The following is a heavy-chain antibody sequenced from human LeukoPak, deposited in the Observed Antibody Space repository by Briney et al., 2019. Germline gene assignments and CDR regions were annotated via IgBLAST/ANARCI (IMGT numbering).Heavy chain of an antibody. CDR3: AAVKTYYYDTSGYYFPLNAFDI. Sequence: ASVKVSCKASGGTFSSYAISWVRQAPGQGLEWMGGIIPIFGTANYAQKFQGRVTITADKSTSTAYMELSSLRSEDTAVYYRAAVKTYYYDTSGYYFPLNAFDIWGQGTMVTVSS. D-gene: IGHD3-22*01. V-gene: IGHV1-69*06. J-gene: IGHJ3*02. CDR2: IIPIFGTA. CDR1: GGTFSSYA.